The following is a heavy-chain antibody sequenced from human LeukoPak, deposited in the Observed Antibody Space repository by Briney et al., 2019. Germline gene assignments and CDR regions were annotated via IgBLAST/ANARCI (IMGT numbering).Heavy chain of an antibody. J-gene: IGHJ6*02. CDR1: GFTFSSYS. CDR3: ARDLRYYYGMDV. V-gene: IGHV3-48*02. CDR2: ISSSSSTI. Sequence: GGSLRLSCAASGFTFSSYSMNWVRQAPGKGLEWVSYISSSSSTIYYADSVKGRFTISRDNAKSSLYLQMNNLRDEDTAVYYCARDLRYYYGMDVWGQGTTVTVSS.